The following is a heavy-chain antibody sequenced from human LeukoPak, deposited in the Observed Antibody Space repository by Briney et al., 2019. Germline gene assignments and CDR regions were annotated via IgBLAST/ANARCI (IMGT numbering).Heavy chain of an antibody. D-gene: IGHD1-1*01. CDR2: ISGGNT. Sequence: GASVKVSCRASGFTFPMHNFTWVRQAPGQGLEWVGWISGGNTNYAQKFQGRLIVTTDSSTSTGYMELRSLRSDDTAVYYCGTDDTSPKHMDVWGRGTSVTVSS. CDR3: GTDDTSPKHMDV. V-gene: IGHV1-18*01. J-gene: IGHJ6*03. CDR1: GFTFPMHN.